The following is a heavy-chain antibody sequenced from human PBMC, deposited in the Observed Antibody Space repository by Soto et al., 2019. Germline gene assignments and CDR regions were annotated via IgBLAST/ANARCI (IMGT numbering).Heavy chain of an antibody. CDR3: ARRKERSGPYYLDL. CDR2: MNPNNGNA. V-gene: IGHV1-8*01. Sequence: ASVKVSCKAAGYTFSTNDFAWVRQATGQGLGRMGWMNPNNGNAGFAQQFRGRVTMPRNTSITTAYMELSSLRTDDTAVYYCARRKERSGPYYLDLWGQGTLVTVSS. CDR1: GYTFSTND. J-gene: IGHJ4*02.